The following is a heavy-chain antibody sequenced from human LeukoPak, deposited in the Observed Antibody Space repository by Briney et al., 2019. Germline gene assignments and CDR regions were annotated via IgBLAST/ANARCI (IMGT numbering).Heavy chain of an antibody. J-gene: IGHJ4*02. CDR1: GVTFSSYW. CDR3: ARDDYSGAALH. CDR2: VKQDGSEK. Sequence: PGGSLRLSCAASGVTFSSYWMSWVRQAPGKGLEWVAIVKQDGSEKYYVDSVKGRFAISRDNAKNSLYLQMNSLRAEDTAVYYCARDDYSGAALHWGQGTLVTVSS. V-gene: IGHV3-7*01. D-gene: IGHD4-11*01.